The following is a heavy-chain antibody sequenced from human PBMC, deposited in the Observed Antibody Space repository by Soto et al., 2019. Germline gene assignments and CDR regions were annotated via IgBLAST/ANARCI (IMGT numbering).Heavy chain of an antibody. Sequence: ASGQVSCKASGCTFTSYYIHWVRQAPGHGLEWVGIINPSGGSTSYAQKFQGRVTMTRDTSTTTVYTDLSSLRSEDTAVSYCARDLLYDFWSGQLVNYFDYWGQGTLVTVSS. J-gene: IGHJ4*02. V-gene: IGHV1-46*01. CDR1: GCTFTSYY. CDR3: ARDLLYDFWSGQLVNYFDY. CDR2: INPSGGST. D-gene: IGHD3-3*01.